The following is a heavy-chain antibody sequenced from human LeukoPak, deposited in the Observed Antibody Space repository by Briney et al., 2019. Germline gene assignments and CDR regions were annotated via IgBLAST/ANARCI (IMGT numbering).Heavy chain of an antibody. V-gene: IGHV3-23*01. CDR3: AKDQLYYYGSGTPDY. CDR2: IRGGGGDT. J-gene: IGHJ4*02. D-gene: IGHD3-10*01. CDR1: GFSFSSYA. Sequence: GGSLRLSCAASGFSFSSYAMSWVRQAPARGLEWVSSIRGGGGDTFYADFVKGRFTLSRDDSRNTVYLQLNSLRVEDTAVYYCAKDQLYYYGSGTPDYWGQGTLVTVSS.